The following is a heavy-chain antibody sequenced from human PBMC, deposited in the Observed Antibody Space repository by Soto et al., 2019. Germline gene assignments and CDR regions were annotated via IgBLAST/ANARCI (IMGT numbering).Heavy chain of an antibody. V-gene: IGHV4-59*01. CDR2: IYYSGST. Sequence: SETLSLTCTVSGGSISSYYWSWIRQPPGKGLEWIGYIYYSGSTNYNPSLKSRVTISVDTSKNQFSLKLSSVTAADTAVYYCARHDYNGAGFDYRGQGTLVTVSS. J-gene: IGHJ4*02. CDR1: GGSISSYY. CDR3: ARHDYNGAGFDY. D-gene: IGHD4-4*01.